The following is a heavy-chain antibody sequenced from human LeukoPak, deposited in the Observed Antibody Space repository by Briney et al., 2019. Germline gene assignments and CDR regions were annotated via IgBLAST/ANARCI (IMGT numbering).Heavy chain of an antibody. J-gene: IGHJ4*02. CDR3: ARVGDYYDSSGYYYSHNY. Sequence: PSETLSLTCTVSGGSISSHYWSWIRQPPGKGLEWIGYIYYSGTTNYNPSLKSRVTISVDTSKNQFSLKLSSVTAADTAVHYCARVGDYYDSSGYYYSHNYWGQGTLVTVSS. D-gene: IGHD3-22*01. CDR1: GGSISSHY. V-gene: IGHV4-59*11. CDR2: IYYSGTT.